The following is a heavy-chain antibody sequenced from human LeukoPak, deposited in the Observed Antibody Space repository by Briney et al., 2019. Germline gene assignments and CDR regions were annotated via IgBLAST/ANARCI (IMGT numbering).Heavy chain of an antibody. D-gene: IGHD4-23*01. J-gene: IGHJ4*02. Sequence: GASVNVSCKASGYTFTGYYMHWVRQAPGQGLEWMGWINPNSGRTNYAQKFQGRVTMTRDTSISTAYMELSRLRSDDTAVYYCARVDYGGNTALDYWGQGTLVTVSS. CDR3: ARVDYGGNTALDY. CDR2: INPNSGRT. CDR1: GYTFTGYY. V-gene: IGHV1-2*02.